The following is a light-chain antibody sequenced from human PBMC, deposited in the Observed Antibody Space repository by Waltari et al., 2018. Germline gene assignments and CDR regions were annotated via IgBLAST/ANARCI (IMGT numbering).Light chain of an antibody. CDR3: YSADSSGHHSL. V-gene: IGLV3-10*01. CDR1: ALPKKY. J-gene: IGLJ3*02. CDR2: EAS. Sequence: SYELTQPPSVSVSPGQAARMSGSGDALPKKYVHWYQQKAGQAPVLLIHEASKRPSGIPERFSGSSSGTMATLTITGAQVEDEADSYCYSADSSGHHSLFGGGTKLTVL.